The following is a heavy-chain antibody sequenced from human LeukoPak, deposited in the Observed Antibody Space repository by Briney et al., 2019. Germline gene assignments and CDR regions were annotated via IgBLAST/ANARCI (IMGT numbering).Heavy chain of an antibody. V-gene: IGHV3-53*01. CDR1: GFTVSSNY. CDR2: FYSGGST. J-gene: IGHJ4*02. Sequence: GGSLRLSCAASGFTVSSNYMNWVRQAPGKGLEGVSVFYSGGSTYYADSVKGRFTISRDNSKNTLYLQMNSLGADDTAVYYGAKVATWTYFDSWGQGTLVTVSS. CDR3: AKVATWTYFDS. D-gene: IGHD3/OR15-3a*01.